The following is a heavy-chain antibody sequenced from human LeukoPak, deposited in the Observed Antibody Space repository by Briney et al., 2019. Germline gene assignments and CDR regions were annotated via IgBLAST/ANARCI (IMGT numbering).Heavy chain of an antibody. CDR3: ARXLPVPAHDGFDI. CDR1: GGSISTYY. CDR2: IHTSGST. Sequence: SETLSLTCTVSGGSISTYYWSWVRQPAGKGLEWIGRIHTSGSTNLNPSLKSRVALSVDTSKNQFSLNLRSVTAADTAVYFCARXLPVPAHDGFDIWGQGTMVTVSS. V-gene: IGHV4-4*07. J-gene: IGHJ3*02. D-gene: IGHD2-2*01.